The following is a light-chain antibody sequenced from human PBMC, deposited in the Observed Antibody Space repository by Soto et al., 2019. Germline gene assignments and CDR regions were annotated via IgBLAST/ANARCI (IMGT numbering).Light chain of an antibody. Sequence: SPETVSXXSGEXATFXXRASRGGSSNLAWYQQKPGQANRLIIYGASKRATGITDRLSGSGSGTEFTLAISSLQSEGFAVYYSQQYNNWARTVGQGTKLDIK. CDR1: RGGSSN. CDR3: QQYNNWART. V-gene: IGKV3-15*01. CDR2: GAS. J-gene: IGKJ1*01.